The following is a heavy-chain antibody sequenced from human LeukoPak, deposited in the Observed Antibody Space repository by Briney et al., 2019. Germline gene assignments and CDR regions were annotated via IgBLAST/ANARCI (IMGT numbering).Heavy chain of an antibody. Sequence: ASVKVSCKASGYTFTSYYMHWVRQAPGQGLEWMGIINPSGGSTVYAQKFQGRVTMTRDMSTSTVYMELSSLRSEDTAVYYCARDRVESSTISNWFDPWGQGTQVIVSS. D-gene: IGHD2-2*01. CDR1: GYTFTSYY. CDR3: ARDRVESSTISNWFDP. J-gene: IGHJ5*02. V-gene: IGHV1-46*01. CDR2: INPSGGST.